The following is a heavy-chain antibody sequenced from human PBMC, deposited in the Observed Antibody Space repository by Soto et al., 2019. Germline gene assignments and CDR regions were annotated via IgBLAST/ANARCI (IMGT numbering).Heavy chain of an antibody. V-gene: IGHV4-34*01. Sequence: QVQLQQWGAGLLKPSETLSLTCAVYGGSFSGYYWSWIRQPPGKGLEWIGEINHSGSTNYNPSLKSRVTTSVYTSKNQFSLKLSSVTAADTAVYYCARADYLTTKRQTNYWYFALWGRGSLVTVSS. CDR2: INHSGST. CDR1: GGSFSGYY. J-gene: IGHJ2*01. D-gene: IGHD4-17*01. CDR3: ARADYLTTKRQTNYWYFAL.